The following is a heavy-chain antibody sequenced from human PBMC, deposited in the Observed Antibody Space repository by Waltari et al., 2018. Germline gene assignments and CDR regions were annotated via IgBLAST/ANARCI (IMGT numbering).Heavy chain of an antibody. J-gene: IGHJ5*02. CDR2: ISGNNGHT. CDR1: GYTFSDDG. D-gene: IGHD3-3*01. V-gene: IGHV1-18*01. Sequence: QVHLVQSGAEVKKPGASVKVSCKASGYTFSDDGISWVRQAPGQGLEWMGWISGNNGHTNHAQKCQGRLMTEETSATTVYMELTYLTSDDTAVYYCARKRHRLMEEGYLMALDPWGQGTRVTVSS. CDR3: ARKRHRLMEEGYLMALDP.